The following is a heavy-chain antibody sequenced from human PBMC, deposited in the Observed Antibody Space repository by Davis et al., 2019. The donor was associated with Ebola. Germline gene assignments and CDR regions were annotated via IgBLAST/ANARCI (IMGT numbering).Heavy chain of an antibody. J-gene: IGHJ4*02. D-gene: IGHD3-10*01. CDR3: ASATVRGVIITFDY. CDR2: IYYSGST. CDR1: GGSISSGSYY. V-gene: IGHV4-31*03. Sequence: PSETLSLTCTVSGGSISSGSYYWNWIRQHPGKGLEWIGYIYYSGSTYYNPSLKSRLTISVDTSKNQFSLKLSSVAAADTAVYYCASATVRGVIITFDYWGQGTLVTVSS.